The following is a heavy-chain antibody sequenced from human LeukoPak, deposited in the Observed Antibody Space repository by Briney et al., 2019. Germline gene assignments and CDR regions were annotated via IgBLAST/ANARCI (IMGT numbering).Heavy chain of an antibody. CDR1: GVSISSGSNY. CDR2: IHSSGST. D-gene: IGHD3-10*01. Sequence: SETLSLTCSVSGVSISSGSNYWGWIRQPPGKTLEWIGSIHSSGSTYYNSSLKSRVIILIDTSKNHFSLTLSSVTAADTAVYYCTRSDGYGLVGIWGQGTMVTVSS. CDR3: TRSDGYGLVGI. V-gene: IGHV4-39*07. J-gene: IGHJ3*01.